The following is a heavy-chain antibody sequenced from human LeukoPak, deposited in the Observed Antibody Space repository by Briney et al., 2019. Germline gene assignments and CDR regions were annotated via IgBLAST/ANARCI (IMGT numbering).Heavy chain of an antibody. CDR1: GFTFSSHG. D-gene: IGHD3-10*01. Sequence: GGSLRLSCAASGFTFSSHGMSWVRQAPGKGLEWVSTISGSGDSTYYADSVKGRFTISRDNSKNTLYLQMNSLRAEDTAVYYCARVTYGSGTYGAFDYWGQGTLVTVSS. J-gene: IGHJ4*02. CDR2: ISGSGDST. CDR3: ARVTYGSGTYGAFDY. V-gene: IGHV3-23*01.